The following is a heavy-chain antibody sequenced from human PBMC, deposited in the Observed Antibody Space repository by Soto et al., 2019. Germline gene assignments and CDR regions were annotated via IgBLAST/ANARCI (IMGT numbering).Heavy chain of an antibody. D-gene: IGHD2-2*01. J-gene: IGHJ5*02. CDR3: ARVVPGAEAWFGP. V-gene: IGHV1-18*01. Sequence: QVQLVQSGGEVKRPGASVKVSCKTSGYTFSNYGITWVRQAAGQPLEWLGWISLYSDGTNYAQKWQGRVSMTTDTSTTTAYMELRSLRSDDTAVYYCARVVPGAEAWFGPCGQGTLVTVSS. CDR1: GYTFSNYG. CDR2: ISLYSDGT.